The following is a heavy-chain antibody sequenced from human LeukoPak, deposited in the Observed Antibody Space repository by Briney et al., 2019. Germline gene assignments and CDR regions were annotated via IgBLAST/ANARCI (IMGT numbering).Heavy chain of an antibody. J-gene: IGHJ5*02. CDR2: ISPSGAST. Sequence: ASVKVSCKASGYTFTNYYMHWVRQAPGQGLEWMGMISPSGASTNYAQKFQGRVTMTTDTSMSTAYMELSRLTSDDTAVYYCARAGGRSWFDPWGQGTLVTVSS. CDR3: ARAGGRSWFDP. CDR1: GYTFTNYY. V-gene: IGHV1-46*01.